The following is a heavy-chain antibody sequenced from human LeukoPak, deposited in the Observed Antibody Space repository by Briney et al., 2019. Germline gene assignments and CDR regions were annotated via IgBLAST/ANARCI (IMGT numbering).Heavy chain of an antibody. J-gene: IGHJ6*03. Sequence: SETLSLTCTVSGYSISSGYYWGWIRQPPGKGLEWIGSIYHSGSTYYNPSLKSRVTISVDTSKNQFSLKLSPVTAADTAVYYCARDNHLYYYYYYMDVWGKGTTVTVSS. V-gene: IGHV4-38-2*02. CDR3: ARDNHLYYYYYYMDV. CDR2: IYHSGST. CDR1: GYSISSGYY.